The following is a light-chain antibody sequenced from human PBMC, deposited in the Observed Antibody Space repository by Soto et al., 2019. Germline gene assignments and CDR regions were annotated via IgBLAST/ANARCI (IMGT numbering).Light chain of an antibody. Sequence: DIQMTQSPSSLSAFVGDRVTITCRASQSVSSFLNWYQQKPGKAPNVLIYDASSLQSGVPSRFSGSGSGTDFTLTISSLQPEDSATYYCQQTYRTPRTFGQGTKEEIK. V-gene: IGKV1-39*01. CDR1: QSVSSF. J-gene: IGKJ1*01. CDR3: QQTYRTPRT. CDR2: DAS.